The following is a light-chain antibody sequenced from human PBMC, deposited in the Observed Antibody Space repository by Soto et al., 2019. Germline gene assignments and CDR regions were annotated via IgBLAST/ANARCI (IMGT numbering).Light chain of an antibody. Sequence: EIVMTQSPATLSVSPGEIFTLSCRASQSVSSSYLAWYQQKPGQAPRLLIYGASNRATGIPDRFSGSGSGTDFTLTITRLEPEDSAVYFCQQYTGPPTTFGQGTQLEIK. CDR3: QQYTGPPTT. CDR2: GAS. J-gene: IGKJ5*01. V-gene: IGKV3-20*01. CDR1: QSVSSSY.